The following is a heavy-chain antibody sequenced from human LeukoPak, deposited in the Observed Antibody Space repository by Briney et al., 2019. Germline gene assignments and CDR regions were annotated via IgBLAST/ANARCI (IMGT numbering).Heavy chain of an antibody. Sequence: GGSLRLSCAASGFTFSSYSMNWVRQAPGKGLEWVSYISSSSSTIYYADSVKGRFTISRDNAKNSLYLQMNSLRDEGTAVYYCASYSGDMYYFDYWGQGTLVTVSS. J-gene: IGHJ4*02. CDR2: ISSSSSTI. CDR3: ASYSGDMYYFDY. CDR1: GFTFSSYS. V-gene: IGHV3-48*02. D-gene: IGHD1-26*01.